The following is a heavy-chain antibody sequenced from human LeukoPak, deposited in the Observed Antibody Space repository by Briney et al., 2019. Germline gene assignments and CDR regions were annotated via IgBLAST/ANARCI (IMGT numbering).Heavy chain of an antibody. J-gene: IGHJ3*01. D-gene: IGHD3-16*01. CDR3: ARVIETPGGGWYEGAFVL. Sequence: SETLSLTCTVSGGSISSYYWSWIRQPPGKGLEWIGYIYYSGSTNYNPSLKSRVTISVDTSKNQFSLKLSSVTAADTAVSYCARVIETPGGGWYEGAFVLGGKGTWVT. CDR1: GGSISSYY. CDR2: IYYSGST. V-gene: IGHV4-59*01.